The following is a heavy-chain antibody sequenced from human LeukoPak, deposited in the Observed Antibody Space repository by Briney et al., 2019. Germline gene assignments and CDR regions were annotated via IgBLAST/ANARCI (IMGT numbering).Heavy chain of an antibody. CDR2: VNHSGYT. J-gene: IGHJ4*02. D-gene: IGHD4-17*01. CDR1: GTSFSSCY. Sequence: PSETLSLTCAVSGTSFSSCYWSWIRQPPGKGLEWIGEVNHSGYTNDNPSLKSRVTISVDTSKNQFSLRLRSVTAADTGVYFCARMTTGHDFWGQGTLVTVSS. V-gene: IGHV4-34*01. CDR3: ARMTTGHDF.